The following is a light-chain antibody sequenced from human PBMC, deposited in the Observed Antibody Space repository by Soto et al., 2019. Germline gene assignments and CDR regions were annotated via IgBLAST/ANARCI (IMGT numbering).Light chain of an antibody. J-gene: IGLJ1*01. CDR2: DVT. Sequence: QSVLTQPASVSGSPGQSITISCPGTSNDIATYNFVSWYQQHPGKAPKLLIYDVTNRPSGVSDRFSGSKSGSTASLTISGLQAEDEADYYCNSYTTSTSFVFGTGTKVTVL. CDR1: SNDIATYNF. V-gene: IGLV2-14*01. CDR3: NSYTTSTSFV.